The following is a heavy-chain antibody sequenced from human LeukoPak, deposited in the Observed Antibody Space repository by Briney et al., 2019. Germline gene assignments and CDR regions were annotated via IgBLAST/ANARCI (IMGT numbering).Heavy chain of an antibody. Sequence: SQTLSLTCTVSGGSISSGDYYWSWIRQPPGKGLEWIGYVNYSGSTSYNPSLKSRVTISVDTSKNQFSLKLSSVTAADTAVYYCASDVWGGGDSITWGQGTLVTVSS. J-gene: IGHJ5*02. V-gene: IGHV4-30-4*01. CDR2: VNYSGST. D-gene: IGHD2-21*02. CDR1: GGSISSGDYY. CDR3: ASDVWGGGDSIT.